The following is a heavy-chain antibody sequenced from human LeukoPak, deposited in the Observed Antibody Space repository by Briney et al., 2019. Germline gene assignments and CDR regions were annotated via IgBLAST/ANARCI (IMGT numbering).Heavy chain of an antibody. Sequence: GGSLRLSCAASGFTFSSYWMHWVRQAPGKGLVWVSRISTDGSSTKYADFVEGRFTISRDNAKNTLYLQMNSLRAEDTAAYYCVRRNFNGGIDYWGQGTLVTVSS. CDR2: ISTDGSST. CDR1: GFTFSSYW. J-gene: IGHJ4*02. CDR3: VRRNFNGGIDY. V-gene: IGHV3-74*03.